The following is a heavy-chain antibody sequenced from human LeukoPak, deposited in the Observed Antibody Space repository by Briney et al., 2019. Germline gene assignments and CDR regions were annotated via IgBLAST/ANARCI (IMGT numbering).Heavy chain of an antibody. V-gene: IGHV3-21*03. Sequence: GGSLRLSCVASEFIFSDYWMNWVRQAPGKGLEWVSSIISSGSYIYYADSVKGRFTISRDNAKNSLYLQMNSLRAEDAAVYYCARDFGGYCSSSNCYLGWLDYWGQGTLVTVSS. J-gene: IGHJ4*02. D-gene: IGHD2-2*01. CDR1: EFIFSDYW. CDR3: ARDFGGYCSSSNCYLGWLDY. CDR2: IISSGSYI.